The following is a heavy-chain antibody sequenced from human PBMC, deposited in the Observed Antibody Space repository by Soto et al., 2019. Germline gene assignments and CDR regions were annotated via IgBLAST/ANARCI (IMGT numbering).Heavy chain of an antibody. D-gene: IGHD6-19*01. J-gene: IGHJ4*02. CDR1: GGSISSGGYY. CDR2: IYYSGST. Sequence: SETLSLTCTVSGGSISSGGYYWSWIRQHPGKGLEWIGYIYYSGSTYCNPSLKSRVTISVDTSKNQFSLKLSSVTAADTAVYYCARATDSSGWYVDYWGQGTLVTVSS. V-gene: IGHV4-31*03. CDR3: ARATDSSGWYVDY.